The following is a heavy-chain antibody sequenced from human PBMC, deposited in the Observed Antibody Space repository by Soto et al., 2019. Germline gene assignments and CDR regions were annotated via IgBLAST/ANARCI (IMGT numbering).Heavy chain of an antibody. CDR3: AKDCWNNGVCYQDY. V-gene: IGHV3-30*18. J-gene: IGHJ4*02. CDR2: ISYDGSNK. D-gene: IGHD2-8*01. Sequence: GGSLRLSCAASGFTFSSYGMHWVRQAPGKGLEWVAVISYDGSNKYYADSVKGRFTISRDNSKNTLYLQMNSLRAEDTAVYYCAKDCWNNGVCYQDYWGQGTLVTVSS. CDR1: GFTFSSYG.